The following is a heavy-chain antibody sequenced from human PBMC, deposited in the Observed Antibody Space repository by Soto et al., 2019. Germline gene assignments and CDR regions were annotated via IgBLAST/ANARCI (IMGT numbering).Heavy chain of an antibody. CDR3: ARSGGDTCFWYGAVYYYYYGMDV. J-gene: IGHJ6*02. Sequence: PSETLSLTCAVYGGSFSGYYWSWIRQPPGKGLEWIGEINHSGSTNYNPSLKSRVTISVDTSKNQFSLKLSSVTAADSAVYYCARSGGDTCFWYGAVYYYYYGMDVWGQGTTVTVSS. D-gene: IGHD2-15*01. CDR2: INHSGST. CDR1: GGSFSGYY. V-gene: IGHV4-34*01.